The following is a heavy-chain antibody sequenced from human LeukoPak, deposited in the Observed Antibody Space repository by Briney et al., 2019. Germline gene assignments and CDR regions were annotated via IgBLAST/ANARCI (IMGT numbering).Heavy chain of an antibody. D-gene: IGHD3-16*01. CDR2: ISGSGGST. CDR1: GFTFSSYA. V-gene: IGHV3-23*01. Sequence: PGGSLRLSCAASGFTFSSYAMSWVRQAPGKGLEWVSAISGSGGSTYYADSVKGRFTISRDNSKNTLYLQMNSLRAEDTAVYYCAKLRYYDYVWGSQTRSNWFDPWGQGTLVTVSS. J-gene: IGHJ5*02. CDR3: AKLRYYDYVWGSQTRSNWFDP.